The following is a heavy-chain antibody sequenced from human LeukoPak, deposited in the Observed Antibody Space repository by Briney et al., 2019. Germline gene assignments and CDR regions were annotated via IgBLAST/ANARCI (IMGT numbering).Heavy chain of an antibody. V-gene: IGHV5-51*01. D-gene: IGHD3-22*01. CDR1: GYSFTSYW. J-gene: IGHJ4*02. CDR2: IYPGDSDT. Sequence: KTGESLKISCKGSGYSFTSYWIAWVRQMPGKGLEWMGIIYPGDSDTRYSPSFQGQVTISADKSITTACLQWSSLKASDTAIYYCARHDDSSGYYPRRFDYWGQGTLVTVSS. CDR3: ARHDDSSGYYPRRFDY.